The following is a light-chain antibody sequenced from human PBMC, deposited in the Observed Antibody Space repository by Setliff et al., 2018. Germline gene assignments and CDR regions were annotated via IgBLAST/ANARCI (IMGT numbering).Light chain of an antibody. J-gene: IGLJ1*01. CDR1: NIGDKS. CDR2: DDS. CDR3: QVWDPASDHRV. Sequence: SYELTQPPSESVAPGKTARITCGGHNIGDKSVHWYQQKPGQAPVLVVYDDSDRPSGIPGRFSGSNSRNTATLTISRVEAGDEADYYCQVWDPASDHRVFGTGTKVTVL. V-gene: IGLV3-21*03.